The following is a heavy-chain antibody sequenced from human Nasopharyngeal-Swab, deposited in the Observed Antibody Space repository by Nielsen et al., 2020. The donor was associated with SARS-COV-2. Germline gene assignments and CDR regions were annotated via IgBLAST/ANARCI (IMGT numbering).Heavy chain of an antibody. V-gene: IGHV3-30*18. CDR2: ISYDGSFK. CDR1: GFTFSNYG. CDR3: AKGNYDFWSASANFDY. J-gene: IGHJ4*02. D-gene: IGHD3-3*01. Sequence: GESLKISCAASGFTFSNYGMHWVRQAPGKGLEWVTVISYDGSFKYYADSVKGRFTISRDNSKNTLYPQMNSLRAEDTAVYYCAKGNYDFWSASANFDYWGQGTLVTVSS.